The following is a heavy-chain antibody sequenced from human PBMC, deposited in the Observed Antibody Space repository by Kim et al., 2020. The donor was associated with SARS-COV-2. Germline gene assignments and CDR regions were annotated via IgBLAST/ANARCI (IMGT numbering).Heavy chain of an antibody. D-gene: IGHD2-2*01. Sequence: GESLKISCKGSGYSFTSYWISWVRQMPGKGLEWMGRIDPSDSYTNYSPSFQGHVTISADKSISTAYLQWSSLKASDTAMYYCARWYQLQSSHYYYYYGMDVWGQGTTVTVSS. V-gene: IGHV5-10-1*01. CDR1: GYSFTSYW. CDR3: ARWYQLQSSHYYYYYGMDV. J-gene: IGHJ6*02. CDR2: IDPSDSYT.